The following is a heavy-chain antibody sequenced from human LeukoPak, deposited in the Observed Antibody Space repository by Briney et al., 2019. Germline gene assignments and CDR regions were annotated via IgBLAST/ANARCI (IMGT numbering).Heavy chain of an antibody. D-gene: IGHD3-3*01. CDR1: GFTFSSYG. Sequence: GGPLRLSCAASGFTFSSYGMHWVRQAPGKGLEWVAVIWYDGSNKYYADSVKGRFTISRGNSKNTLYLQMNSLRAEDTAVYYCARDLRVVIGAFDYWGQGTLVTVSS. J-gene: IGHJ4*02. V-gene: IGHV3-33*01. CDR3: ARDLRVVIGAFDY. CDR2: IWYDGSNK.